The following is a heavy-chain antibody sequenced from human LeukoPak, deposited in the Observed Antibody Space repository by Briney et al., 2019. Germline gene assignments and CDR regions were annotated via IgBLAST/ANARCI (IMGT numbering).Heavy chain of an antibody. CDR3: AKNYDVSGYHVGFDP. J-gene: IGHJ5*02. D-gene: IGHD3-22*01. CDR2: IRGSGGTT. Sequence: PRGSLPPSCAAPGLTFSSYARSWVRKAPGKGLEWVSAIRGSGGTTISADSVKGQFTISRDNSKNKMYLQMSSLRAEDTAVYYCAKNYDVSGYHVGFDPWGQGTLVTVSS. CDR1: GLTFSSYA. V-gene: IGHV3-23*01.